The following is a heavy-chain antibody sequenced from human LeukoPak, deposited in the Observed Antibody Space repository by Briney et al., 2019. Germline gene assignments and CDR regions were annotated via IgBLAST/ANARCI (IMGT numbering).Heavy chain of an antibody. CDR2: ISSSTSYI. CDR1: GFTFSSYS. J-gene: IGHJ4*02. CDR3: ARAGGSTVSHSDY. Sequence: GSLRLSCAASGFTFSSYSMNWIRQAPGKGLEWVSSISSSTSYIYYADSVKGRFTISKDNAKNSLYLQMNSLRAEDTAVYYCARAGGSTVSHSDYWGQGTLVTVSS. D-gene: IGHD4-17*01. V-gene: IGHV3-21*01.